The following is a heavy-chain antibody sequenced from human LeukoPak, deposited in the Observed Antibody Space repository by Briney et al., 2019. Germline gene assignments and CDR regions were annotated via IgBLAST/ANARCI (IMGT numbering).Heavy chain of an antibody. CDR1: GGSISSYY. CDR2: IYYSGST. CDR3: ARVYCTGGSCYFDY. J-gene: IGHJ4*02. V-gene: IGHV4-59*01. D-gene: IGHD2-15*01. Sequence: SETLSLTCTVSGGSISSYYWSWIRQPPGKGLEWIGYIYYSGSTNYHPSLKSRVTISVDTSKNQFSLKLSSVTAADTAVYYCARVYCTGGSCYFDYWGQGTLVTVSS.